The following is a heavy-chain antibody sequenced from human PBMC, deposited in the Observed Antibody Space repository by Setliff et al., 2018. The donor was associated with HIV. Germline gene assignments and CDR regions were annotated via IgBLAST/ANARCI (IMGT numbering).Heavy chain of an antibody. Sequence: ASETLSLTCTVSGASISRSTYSWSWIRQPPGKGLEWIGYIYYSGSTNYNPSLKSRVTISVDTSKNQFSLKLSSVTAADTAVYYCARDGSHYDILTGYYIIGWFDPWGQGTLVTVSS. V-gene: IGHV4-61*01. D-gene: IGHD3-9*01. J-gene: IGHJ5*02. CDR1: GASISRSTYS. CDR2: IYYSGST. CDR3: ARDGSHYDILTGYYIIGWFDP.